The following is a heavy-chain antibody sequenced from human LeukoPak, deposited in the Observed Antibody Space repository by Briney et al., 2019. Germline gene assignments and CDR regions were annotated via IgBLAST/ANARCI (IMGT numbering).Heavy chain of an antibody. CDR1: GFTFSSYA. D-gene: IGHD6-13*01. V-gene: IGHV3-30*01. Sequence: GGSLRLSCAASGFTFSSYAMHWVRQAPGKGLEWVAVISYDGSNKYYADSVKGRFTIPRDNSKNTLYLQMNSLRAEDTAVYYCARASRIADYMDVWGKGTTVTVSS. CDR3: ARASRIADYMDV. CDR2: ISYDGSNK. J-gene: IGHJ6*03.